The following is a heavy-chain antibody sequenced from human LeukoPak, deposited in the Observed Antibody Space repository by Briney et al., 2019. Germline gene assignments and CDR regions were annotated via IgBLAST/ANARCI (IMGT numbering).Heavy chain of an antibody. D-gene: IGHD6-13*01. CDR3: ARAEYSSSWFGFFQY. Sequence: GGSLRLSCAVSGFSFSIYEMNWVRQAPGKGLEWVSYISGSGKTIYYADSVKGRFTISRDNAKNSLFLQMNSLRVEDTAVYYCARAEYSSSWFGFFQYWGQGTLVTVSS. J-gene: IGHJ1*01. CDR2: ISGSGKTI. CDR1: GFSFSIYE. V-gene: IGHV3-48*03.